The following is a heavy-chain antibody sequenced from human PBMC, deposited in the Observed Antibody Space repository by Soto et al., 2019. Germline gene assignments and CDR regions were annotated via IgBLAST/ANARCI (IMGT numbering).Heavy chain of an antibody. CDR2: IYPGDSDT. V-gene: IGHV5-51*01. Sequence: GESLKISCEGSGYTFTNYWIGWVRQMPGKGLEWMGIIYPGDSDTRYSPSFQGQVTISADKSISTAYLQWTSLKASDTAMYYCARSRRGAYSSGWYSPSGYYNYGIDVWGQGTKVTVSS. J-gene: IGHJ6*02. D-gene: IGHD6-19*01. CDR1: GYTFTNYW. CDR3: ARSRRGAYSSGWYSPSGYYNYGIDV.